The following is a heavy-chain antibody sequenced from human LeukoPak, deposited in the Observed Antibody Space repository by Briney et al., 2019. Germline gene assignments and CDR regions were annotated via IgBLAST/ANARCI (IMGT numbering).Heavy chain of an antibody. J-gene: IGHJ4*02. D-gene: IGHD2-2*01. CDR3: AREGGYCSSTSCHQFDY. V-gene: IGHV3-64*01. CDR2: ISSNGGST. CDR1: GFTFSSYA. Sequence: GGSVRLSCAASGFTFSSYAMHWVREAPGKGLEYVSAISSNGGSTYYANSVKGRFTISRDNSKNTLYLQMGSLRAEDMAVYYCAREGGYCSSTSCHQFDYWGQGTLVTVSS.